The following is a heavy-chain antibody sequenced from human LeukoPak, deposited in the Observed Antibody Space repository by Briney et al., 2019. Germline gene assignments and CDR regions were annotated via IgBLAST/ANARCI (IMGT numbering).Heavy chain of an antibody. CDR1: GGSFSDYY. V-gene: IGHV4-34*01. Sequence: PSETLSLTCAVYGGSFSDYYWSWIRQPPGKGLEWIGEINHRGNINYNPSLKSRVTISVDTSKKQFSLKLNSVTAADTAVYYCARVFYYDSSGYPDYWGQGTLVTVSS. CDR3: ARVFYYDSSGYPDY. J-gene: IGHJ4*02. CDR2: INHRGNI. D-gene: IGHD3-22*01.